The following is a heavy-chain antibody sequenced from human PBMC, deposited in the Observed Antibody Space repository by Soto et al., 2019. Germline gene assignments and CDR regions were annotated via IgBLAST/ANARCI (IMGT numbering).Heavy chain of an antibody. V-gene: IGHV4-39*01. D-gene: IGHD6-6*01. Sequence: SQTLSLTCTVSGGSISSSSYYWGWIRQPPGKGLEWIGSIYYSGSTYYNPSLKSRVTISVDTSKNQFSLKLSSVTAADTAVYYCARHTSYSSSDNWFDPWGQGTLVTVSS. CDR3: ARHTSYSSSDNWFDP. CDR2: IYYSGST. J-gene: IGHJ5*02. CDR1: GGSISSSSYY.